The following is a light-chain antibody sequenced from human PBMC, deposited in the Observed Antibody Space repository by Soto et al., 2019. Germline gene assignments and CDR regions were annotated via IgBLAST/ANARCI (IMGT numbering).Light chain of an antibody. Sequence: ETVLTQSPGTLCLSPGKGATLSCRASQSISSNFLAWYQHKPGQAPRLLIYAASIRATGIPDRFSGSGSGTDFTLTVSRLEPEDFAVYYCQQYGSSPMYSFGQGTKMEIK. V-gene: IGKV3-20*01. CDR3: QQYGSSPMYS. CDR2: AAS. J-gene: IGKJ2*03. CDR1: QSISSNF.